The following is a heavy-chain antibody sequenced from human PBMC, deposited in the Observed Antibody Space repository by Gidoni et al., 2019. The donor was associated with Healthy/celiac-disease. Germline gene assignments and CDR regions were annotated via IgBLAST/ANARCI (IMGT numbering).Heavy chain of an antibody. Sequence: QVQLQESGPGLVKPSQTLSLTCTVSGGSISSGDYYWSWIRQPPGKGLEWIGYIYYSGSTYYNPPLKSRVTISVDTSKNQFSLKLSSVTAADTAVYYCARVSSYCSSTSCYRNYYYYYYMDVWGKGTTVTVSS. D-gene: IGHD2-2*02. V-gene: IGHV4-30-4*01. J-gene: IGHJ6*03. CDR1: GGSISSGDYY. CDR3: ARVSSYCSSTSCYRNYYYYYYMDV. CDR2: IYYSGST.